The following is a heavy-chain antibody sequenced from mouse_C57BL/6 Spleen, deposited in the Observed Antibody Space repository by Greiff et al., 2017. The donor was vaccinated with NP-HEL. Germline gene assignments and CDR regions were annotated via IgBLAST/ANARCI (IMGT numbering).Heavy chain of an antibody. V-gene: IGHV5-16*01. CDR2: INYDGSST. CDR3: AREFPRFTTVVATPNWYFDV. D-gene: IGHD1-1*01. J-gene: IGHJ1*03. Sequence: EVMLVESEGGLVQPGSPMKLSCTASGFTFSDYYMAWVRQVPEKGLEWVANINYDGSSTYYLDSLKSRFIISRDNAKNILYLQMSSLKSEDTATYYCAREFPRFTTVVATPNWYFDVWGTGTTVTVSS. CDR1: GFTFSDYY.